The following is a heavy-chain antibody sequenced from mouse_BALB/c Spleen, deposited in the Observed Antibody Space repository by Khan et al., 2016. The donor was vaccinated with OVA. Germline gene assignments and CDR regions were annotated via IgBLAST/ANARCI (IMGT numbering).Heavy chain of an antibody. CDR3: ARTDYYGNSYYFDY. Sequence: VQLQQPGPELVKPGASVKVSCKASGYSFTDYNMFWVKQSHGKSLEWIGYIDPYNGGTSYNQKFKGKATLTVDKSSRTAFMHLNSLTSEDSAVFYCARTDYYGNSYYFDYWGQGTTLTVSS. J-gene: IGHJ2*01. CDR2: IDPYNGGT. D-gene: IGHD1-1*01. V-gene: IGHV1S135*01. CDR1: GYSFTDYN.